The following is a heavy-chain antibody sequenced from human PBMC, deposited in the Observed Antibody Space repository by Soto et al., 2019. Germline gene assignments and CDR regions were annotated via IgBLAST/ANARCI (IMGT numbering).Heavy chain of an antibody. Sequence: SETLSLTCAVYGGSFSGYYWSWIRQPPGKGLEWIGETNHRGSTNYNPSLKSRVTISADTSKNQFSLRLSSVTAADTAVYYCARVGDGYNSPFDYWGQGTLVTFSS. CDR1: GGSFSGYY. CDR3: ARVGDGYNSPFDY. CDR2: TNHRGST. D-gene: IGHD5-12*01. V-gene: IGHV4-34*01. J-gene: IGHJ4*01.